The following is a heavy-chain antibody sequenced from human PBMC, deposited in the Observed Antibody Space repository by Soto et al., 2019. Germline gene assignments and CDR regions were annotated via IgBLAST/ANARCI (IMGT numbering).Heavy chain of an antibody. CDR3: ARVRDHVAVAGVYFDY. V-gene: IGHV1-69*01. J-gene: IGHJ4*02. Sequence: QVQLVQSGAEVKKPGSSVKVSCKASGGTFSSYAISWVRQAPGQGLEWMGGIIPIFGTANYAQKFQGRVTITADESTSPAYMELSSLRSEDTAVYYCARVRDHVAVAGVYFDYWGQGTLVTVSS. CDR1: GGTFSSYA. CDR2: IIPIFGTA. D-gene: IGHD6-19*01.